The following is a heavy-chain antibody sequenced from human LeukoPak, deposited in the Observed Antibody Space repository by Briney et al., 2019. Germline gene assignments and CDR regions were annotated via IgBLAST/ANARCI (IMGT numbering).Heavy chain of an antibody. D-gene: IGHD6-13*01. J-gene: IGHJ4*02. CDR3: ASPPGIAAY. CDR2: INHSGST. CDR1: GGSFSGYY. V-gene: IGHV4-34*01. Sequence: SETLSLTCAVYGGSFSGYYWSWIRQPPGKGLEWTGEINHSGSTNYNPSLKSRVTISVDTSKNQFSLKLSSVTAADTAVYYCASPPGIAAYWGQGTLVTVSS.